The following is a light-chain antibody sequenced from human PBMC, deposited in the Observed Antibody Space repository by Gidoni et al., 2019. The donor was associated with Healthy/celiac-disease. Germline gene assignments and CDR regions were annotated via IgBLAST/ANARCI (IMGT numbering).Light chain of an antibody. V-gene: IGKV3-11*01. CDR3: HQRSNWLFT. CDR1: QSVSGY. J-gene: IGKJ3*01. CDR2: DAS. Sequence: ETVLTQSPATLSLSPGARATLSCRASQSVSGYLAWYQQKAGQAPRLLIYDASNRATGIPARFSGSGSGTDFTLTISSLEPGDFAVYYCHQRSNWLFTFGPGTKVDIK.